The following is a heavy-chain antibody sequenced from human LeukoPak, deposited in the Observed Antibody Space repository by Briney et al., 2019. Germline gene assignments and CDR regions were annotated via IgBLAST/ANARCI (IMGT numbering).Heavy chain of an antibody. CDR2: ISSSSSYT. D-gene: IGHD4-17*01. CDR1: GFTFSDYY. V-gene: IGHV3-11*06. CDR3: ARLYGDYLNWFDP. J-gene: IGHJ5*02. Sequence: GGSLRPSWAASGFTFSDYYMSWIRQAPGKGLEWVSYISSSSSYTNYADSVKGRFTISRDNAKNSLYLQMNSLRAEDTAVYYCARLYGDYLNWFDPWGQGTLVTVSS.